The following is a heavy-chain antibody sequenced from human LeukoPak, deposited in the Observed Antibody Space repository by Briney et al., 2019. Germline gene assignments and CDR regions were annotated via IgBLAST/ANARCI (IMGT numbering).Heavy chain of an antibody. D-gene: IGHD2-15*01. CDR2: IYTSEST. Sequence: SETLSLTCTVSGGSISSYYWNWIRQPAGKGLEWIGRIYTSESTNYNPSLKSRVTISVDTSKNQFSLKLSSVTAADTAVYYCARGYCSGGSCYSIGYYYYMDVWGKGTTVTVSS. CDR1: GGSISSYY. CDR3: ARGYCSGGSCYSIGYYYYMDV. V-gene: IGHV4-4*07. J-gene: IGHJ6*03.